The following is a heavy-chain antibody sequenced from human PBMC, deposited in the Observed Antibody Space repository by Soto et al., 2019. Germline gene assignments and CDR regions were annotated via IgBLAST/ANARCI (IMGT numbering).Heavy chain of an antibody. Sequence: PSVTLSLTSTVDRLSIPESYWCLIRQPPGKGLEWIGYIYYSGTTNYNPSLKSRVTISVDTSKNQFSLKLSSVTAADTAVYYCARYSGTLQFDYWGQGTLVTVS. CDR2: IYYSGTT. CDR3: ARYSGTLQFDY. J-gene: IGHJ4*02. CDR1: RLSIPESY. V-gene: IGHV4-59*01. D-gene: IGHD1-26*01.